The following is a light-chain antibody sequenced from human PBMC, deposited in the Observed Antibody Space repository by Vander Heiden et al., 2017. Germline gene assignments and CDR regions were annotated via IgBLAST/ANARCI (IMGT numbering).Light chain of an antibody. J-gene: IGLJ2*01. Sequence: SYELTQPPSLSVSLGQTASITCSADKLGNKYTSWYQQRAGQSPVLVIFQDNKRPSGIPDRFSGSNSGNTATLTISGTQAMDEADYYCQAWDSSAVVFGGGTKLTVL. CDR2: QDN. V-gene: IGLV3-1*01. CDR3: QAWDSSAVV. CDR1: KLGNKY.